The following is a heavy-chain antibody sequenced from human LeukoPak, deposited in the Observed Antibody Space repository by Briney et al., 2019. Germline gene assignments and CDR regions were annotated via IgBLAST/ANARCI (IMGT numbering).Heavy chain of an antibody. CDR2: IHGSGGRT. Sequence: GGSLRLSCAVSGFAFSSYVMTWVRQAPGKGLEWVSSIHGSGGRTYYADSVKGRFTISRDNSRNTPYLQMNSLRAEDTAVYYCAKDVGDSVWGSSDYWGQGTLVTVSS. CDR1: GFAFSSYV. V-gene: IGHV3-23*01. D-gene: IGHD3-16*01. J-gene: IGHJ4*02. CDR3: AKDVGDSVWGSSDY.